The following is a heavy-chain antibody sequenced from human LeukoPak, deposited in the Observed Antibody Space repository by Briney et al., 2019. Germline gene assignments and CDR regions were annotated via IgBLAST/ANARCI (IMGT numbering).Heavy chain of an antibody. J-gene: IGHJ4*02. D-gene: IGHD6-13*01. Sequence: SVKVSCKASGGTFNSYAISWVRQAPGQGLEWMGGIIPIFGTAKYEQNFQGRVTMTRDTSTSTVYMELSSLRSEDTAVYYCARDHQQLVWYFDYWGQGTLVTVSS. CDR2: IIPIFGTA. CDR1: GGTFNSYA. CDR3: ARDHQQLVWYFDY. V-gene: IGHV1-69*05.